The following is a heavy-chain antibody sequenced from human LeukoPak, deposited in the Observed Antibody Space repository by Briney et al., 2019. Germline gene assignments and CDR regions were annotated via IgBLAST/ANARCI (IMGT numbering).Heavy chain of an antibody. CDR2: INHSGST. CDR3: ARGAVVTAPHFDY. V-gene: IGHV4-34*01. CDR1: GGSFSGYY. J-gene: IGHJ4*02. D-gene: IGHD2-21*02. Sequence: PSETLSLTCAVYGGSFSGYYWSWIRQPPGKGLEWIGEINHSGSTNYNSSLKSRVTISVDTSKNQFSLKLSSVTAADTAVYYCARGAVVTAPHFDYWGQGTLVTVSS.